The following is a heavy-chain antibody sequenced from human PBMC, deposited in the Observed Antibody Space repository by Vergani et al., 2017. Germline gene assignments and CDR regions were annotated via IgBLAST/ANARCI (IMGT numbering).Heavy chain of an antibody. D-gene: IGHD5-12*01. CDR2: IYPGDSDT. V-gene: IGHV5-51*01. Sequence: EVQLVQSGAEVKKPGESLKISCKGSGYSFTSYWIGWVRQMPGKGLEWMGIIYPGDSDTRYSPSFQGQVTISAAKSISTAYLQWSSLKASDTAMYYCARHRRRYGGYAGRELDYWGQGTLVTVSS. CDR3: ARHRRRYGGYAGRELDY. J-gene: IGHJ4*02. CDR1: GYSFTSYW.